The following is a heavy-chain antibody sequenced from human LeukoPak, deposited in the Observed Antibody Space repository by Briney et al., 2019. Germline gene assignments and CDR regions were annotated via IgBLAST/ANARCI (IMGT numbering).Heavy chain of an antibody. Sequence: GGSLRLSCAASGFTFSSYGMHWVRQAPGKGLEWVAFIRYDGSNKYYADSVKGRFTISRDNSKNTLYLQMNSLRAEDTAVYYCANTYYYGSGSYYNYFDYWGQGTLVTVPS. CDR2: IRYDGSNK. CDR3: ANTYYYGSGSYYNYFDY. V-gene: IGHV3-30*02. J-gene: IGHJ4*02. CDR1: GFTFSSYG. D-gene: IGHD3-10*01.